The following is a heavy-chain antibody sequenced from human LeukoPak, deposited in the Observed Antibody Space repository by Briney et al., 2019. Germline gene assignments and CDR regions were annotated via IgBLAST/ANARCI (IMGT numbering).Heavy chain of an antibody. CDR1: GGSISSGGDY. D-gene: IGHD2-15*01. CDR3: ARLKDIVVVHGNWFDP. V-gene: IGHV4-30-2*05. CDR2: ISQSGST. Sequence: SETLSLTCTVSGGSISSGGDYWSWVRQPPGKGLEWMAYISQSGSTYYNPSLKSRLTISIDMSKNQFSLKLRSVTAADTAVYYCARLKDIVVVHGNWFDPWGQGTLVTVSS. J-gene: IGHJ5*02.